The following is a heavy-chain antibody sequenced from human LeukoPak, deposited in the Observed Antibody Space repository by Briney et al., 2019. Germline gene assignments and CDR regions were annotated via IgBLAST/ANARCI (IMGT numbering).Heavy chain of an antibody. Sequence: SVKVSCKASGYTFTSYYMHWVRQAPGQGLEWMGGIIPIFGTANYAQKFQGRVTITADESTSTAYMELSSLRSEDTAVYYCARGAGNSYYYYMDVWGKGTTVTVSS. CDR1: GYTFTSYY. CDR2: IIPIFGTA. V-gene: IGHV1-69*13. D-gene: IGHD1-1*01. J-gene: IGHJ6*03. CDR3: ARGAGNSYYYYMDV.